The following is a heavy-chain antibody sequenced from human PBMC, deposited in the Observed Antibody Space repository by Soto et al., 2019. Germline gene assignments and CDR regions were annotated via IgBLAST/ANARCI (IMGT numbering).Heavy chain of an antibody. V-gene: IGHV3-30-3*01. D-gene: IGHD3-22*01. CDR2: ISYDGSNK. Sequence: GGSLRLSSAASGLTFSSYAMHWVRQAPGKGLEWVAVISYDGSNKYYADSVKGRFTISRDNSKNTLYLQMNSLRAEDTAVYYCARGGYYYDSSGPSYYFDYWGQGTLVTVSS. CDR3: ARGGYYYDSSGPSYYFDY. CDR1: GLTFSSYA. J-gene: IGHJ4*02.